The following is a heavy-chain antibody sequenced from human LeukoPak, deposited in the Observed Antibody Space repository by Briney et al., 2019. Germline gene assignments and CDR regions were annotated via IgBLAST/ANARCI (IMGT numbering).Heavy chain of an antibody. Sequence: PGGSLRLSCAASGFTFSDYSMSWIRQAPGKGLEWVSYISARSTTIYYADSVRGRFTISRDNAKNSLYLQMNSLRAEDTAVYCCAKDPRIFPVRWFDPWGQGTLVTVSS. CDR2: ISARSTTI. D-gene: IGHD4-17*01. CDR1: GFTFSDYS. CDR3: AKDPRIFPVRWFDP. J-gene: IGHJ5*02. V-gene: IGHV3-11*01.